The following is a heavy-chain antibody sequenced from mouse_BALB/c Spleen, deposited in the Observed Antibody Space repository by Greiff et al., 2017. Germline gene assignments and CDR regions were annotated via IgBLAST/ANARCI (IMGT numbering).Heavy chain of an antibody. CDR1: GFTFSNYW. J-gene: IGHJ3*01. D-gene: IGHD2-3*01. V-gene: IGHV6-6*02. CDR3: TPIYDGYYGFAY. CDR2: IRLKSNNYAT. Sequence: EVNLVESGGGLVQPGGSMKLSCVASGFTFSNYWMNWVRQSPEKGLEWVAEIRLKSNNYATHYAESVKGRFTISRDDSKSSVYLQMNNLRAEDTGIYYCTPIYDGYYGFAYWGQGTLVTVSA.